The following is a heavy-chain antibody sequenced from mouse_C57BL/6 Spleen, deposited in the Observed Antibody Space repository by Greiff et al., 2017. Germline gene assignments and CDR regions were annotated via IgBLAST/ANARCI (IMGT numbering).Heavy chain of an antibody. J-gene: IGHJ4*01. CDR3: TTKITTVVGAMDY. CDR1: GFNIKDDY. V-gene: IGHV14-4*01. D-gene: IGHD1-1*01. Sequence: EVKLQESGAELVRPGASVKLSCTASGFNIKDDYMHWVKQRPEQGLEWIGWIDPENGDTEYASKFQGKATITADTSSNTAYLQLSSLTSEDTAVYYCTTKITTVVGAMDYWGQGTSVTVSS. CDR2: IDPENGDT.